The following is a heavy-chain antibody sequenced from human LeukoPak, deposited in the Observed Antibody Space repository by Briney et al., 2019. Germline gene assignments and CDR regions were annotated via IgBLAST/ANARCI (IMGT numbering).Heavy chain of an antibody. CDR3: ASDSGWLYFDY. D-gene: IGHD6-19*01. V-gene: IGHV1-69*13. CDR2: IIPIFGTA. Sequence: EASVKVSCKASGGTFSSYAISWVRQAPGQGLEWMGGIIPIFGTANYAQKFQGRVTITADESTSTAYMELSSLRSEDTAVYYCASDSGWLYFDYWGQGTLVTVSS. CDR1: GGTFSSYA. J-gene: IGHJ4*02.